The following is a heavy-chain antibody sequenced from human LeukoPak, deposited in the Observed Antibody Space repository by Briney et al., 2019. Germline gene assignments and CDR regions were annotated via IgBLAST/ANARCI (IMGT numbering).Heavy chain of an antibody. D-gene: IGHD1-26*01. V-gene: IGHV3-48*01. CDR2: ISSSSSTI. Sequence: GGSLRLSCAASGFTFSSYSMNWVRQAPGKGLEWVSYISSSSSTIYYAGSVKGRFTISRDNAKNSLYLQMNSLRAEDTAVYYCARDLGATIFDFDYWGQGTLVTVSS. CDR3: ARDLGATIFDFDY. J-gene: IGHJ4*02. CDR1: GFTFSSYS.